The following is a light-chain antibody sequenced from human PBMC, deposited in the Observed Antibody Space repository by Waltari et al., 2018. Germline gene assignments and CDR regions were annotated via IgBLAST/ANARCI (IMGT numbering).Light chain of an antibody. Sequence: SYVLTQPPSESVAPGQEATITCGGNKIERKSVHWYQQRPGQAPLLVFYDDSDRASGIPERFSGSKSGDTATLTISRVEAGDEADYSCQVWDGGRVVFGGGTKLTVL. CDR2: DDS. V-gene: IGLV3-21*02. CDR3: QVWDGGRVV. J-gene: IGLJ3*02. CDR1: KIERKS.